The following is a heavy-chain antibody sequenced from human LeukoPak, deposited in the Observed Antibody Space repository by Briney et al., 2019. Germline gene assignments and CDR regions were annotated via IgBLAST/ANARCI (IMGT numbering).Heavy chain of an antibody. CDR1: GYTFTGYY. J-gene: IGHJ4*02. CDR3: ARAVNYYDSSGYTLLFDY. Sequence: ASVKVSCKASGYTFTGYYMHWVRQAPGQGLEWMGPINPNSGGTNYAQKFQGRVTMTRDTSISTAYMELSRLRSDDTAVYYCARAVNYYDSSGYTLLFDYWGQGTLVTVSS. D-gene: IGHD3-22*01. V-gene: IGHV1-2*06. CDR2: INPNSGGT.